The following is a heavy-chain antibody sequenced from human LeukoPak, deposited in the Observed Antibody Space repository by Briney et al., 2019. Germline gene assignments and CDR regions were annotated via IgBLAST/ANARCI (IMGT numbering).Heavy chain of an antibody. D-gene: IGHD2-15*01. CDR2: IWNDGSNT. J-gene: IGHJ4*02. CDR1: GITFSSFG. Sequence: GRSLRLSCAASGITFSSFGMHWVRQAPGKGLEWVAVIWNDGSNTYYADSVRGRFTISRDNSKNTLYLQMNSLRAEGTAVYYCANRDCSGGSCYPNHWGQGTLVTVSS. CDR3: ANRDCSGGSCYPNH. V-gene: IGHV3-33*06.